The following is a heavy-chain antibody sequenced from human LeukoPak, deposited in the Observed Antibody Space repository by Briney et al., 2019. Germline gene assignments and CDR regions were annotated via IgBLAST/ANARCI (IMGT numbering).Heavy chain of an antibody. J-gene: IGHJ4*02. V-gene: IGHV1-18*01. D-gene: IGHD6-13*01. Sequence: ASVKVSCKASGYTFTRYGISWVRQAPGQELEWMGWISAYKDNTNYAQKFQDRVIMTADTSTSTAYMDLRSLRSDDTAVYYCARDTSGYSSSWYALEPPMDYWGQGTLVTVSS. CDR2: ISAYKDNT. CDR3: ARDTSGYSSSWYALEPPMDY. CDR1: GYTFTRYG.